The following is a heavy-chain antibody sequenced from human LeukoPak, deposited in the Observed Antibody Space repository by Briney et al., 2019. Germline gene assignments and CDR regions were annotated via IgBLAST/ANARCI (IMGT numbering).Heavy chain of an antibody. CDR1: GFTFSTYA. D-gene: IGHD3-22*01. Sequence: GGSLRLSCAASGFTFSTYAMNWVRQAPGKGLERVSLISGSGGDTYYAASVKGRFTISRDNSKNTLYLQMNSLGAEDTAVYYCARDDDYYDSSGYYHYWGQGTLVTVSS. CDR2: ISGSGGDT. V-gene: IGHV3-23*01. J-gene: IGHJ4*02. CDR3: ARDDDYYDSSGYYHY.